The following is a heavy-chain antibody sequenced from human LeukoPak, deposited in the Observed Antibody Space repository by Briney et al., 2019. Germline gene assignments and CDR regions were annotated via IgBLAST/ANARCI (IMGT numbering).Heavy chain of an antibody. Sequence: ASVKVSCNASGGTFSSYAISWVRQAPGQGLEWMGGIIPIFGTANYAQKFQGRVTITPDEYTSTAYMELSSLRSEDTAVYYCARVRPGYDAFDIWGQGTMVTVSS. CDR1: GGTFSSYA. J-gene: IGHJ3*02. CDR2: IIPIFGTA. D-gene: IGHD1-14*01. CDR3: ARVRPGYDAFDI. V-gene: IGHV1-69*13.